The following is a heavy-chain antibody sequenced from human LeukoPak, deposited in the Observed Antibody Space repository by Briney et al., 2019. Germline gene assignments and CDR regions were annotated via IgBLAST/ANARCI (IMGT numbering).Heavy chain of an antibody. D-gene: IGHD5-24*01. Sequence: GGSLRLSCAASGFTFSSYAMHWVRQAPGKGLEYVSAISSNGGSTYYANSVKGRFTISRDNSKNTLYLQMGSLRAEDMAVYYCARVGEMATSDYWGQGTLVTVSS. J-gene: IGHJ4*02. CDR2: ISSNGGST. CDR1: GFTFSSYA. CDR3: ARVGEMATSDY. V-gene: IGHV3-64*01.